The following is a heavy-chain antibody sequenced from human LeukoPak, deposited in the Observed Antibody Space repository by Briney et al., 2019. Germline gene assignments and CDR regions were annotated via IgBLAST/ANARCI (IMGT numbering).Heavy chain of an antibody. CDR2: IKEDGSER. Sequence: GGSLRLSCAASGFTFSVSWMSWVRQAPGKGLEWVASIKEDGSERYYVDPVKSRFTISRDNAKTSLYLQMNSLRAEDTAVYFCARVGESYDLLSGYQNSYFDLWGRGTPVTVSS. CDR1: GFTFSVSW. J-gene: IGHJ2*01. V-gene: IGHV3-7*01. CDR3: ARVGESYDLLSGYQNSYFDL. D-gene: IGHD3-3*01.